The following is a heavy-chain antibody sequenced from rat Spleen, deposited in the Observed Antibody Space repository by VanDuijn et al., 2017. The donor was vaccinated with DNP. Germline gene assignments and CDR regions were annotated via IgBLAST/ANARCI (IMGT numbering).Heavy chain of an antibody. D-gene: IGHD1-6*01. CDR3: ARSDYGYNRNWFAY. CDR1: GFSLTSYS. V-gene: IGHV2-15*01. CDR2: IWSGGST. Sequence: QVQLKESGPGLVQPSQTLSLTCTVSGFSLTSYSVNWVRQPPGKGLEWIGAIWSGGSTDSNSALKSRLSISRDTSKSQVLLQMNSLQTEDTAMYFCARSDYGYNRNWFAYWGQGTLVTVSS. J-gene: IGHJ3*01.